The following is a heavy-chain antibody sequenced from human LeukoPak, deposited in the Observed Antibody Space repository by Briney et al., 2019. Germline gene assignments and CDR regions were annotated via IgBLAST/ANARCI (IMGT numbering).Heavy chain of an antibody. CDR2: IYYSGST. Sequence: PSETLSLTRTVSGGSISSYYWSWIRQPPGKGLEWMGYIYYSGSTNYNPSLKSRVTISVDASKNQFSLKLSSVTAADTAVYYCARGPLAAAPPSRSVYWYFDLWGRGTLVTVSS. CDR3: ARGPLAAAPPSRSVYWYFDL. D-gene: IGHD6-13*01. J-gene: IGHJ2*01. V-gene: IGHV4-59*01. CDR1: GGSISSYY.